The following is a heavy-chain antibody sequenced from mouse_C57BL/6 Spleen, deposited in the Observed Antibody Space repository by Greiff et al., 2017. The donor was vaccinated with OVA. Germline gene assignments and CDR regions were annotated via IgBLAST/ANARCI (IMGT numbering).Heavy chain of an antibody. CDR1: GYTFTSYW. D-gene: IGHD1-1*01. Sequence: VQLQQPGAELVMPGASVKLSCKASGYTFTSYWMHWVKQRPGQGLEWIGEIDPSDSYTNYNQKFKGKSTLTVDKSSSTAYMQLSSLTSEDSAVYYCARATTVVAGAMDYWGQGTSVTVSS. J-gene: IGHJ4*01. CDR3: ARATTVVAGAMDY. CDR2: IDPSDSYT. V-gene: IGHV1-69*01.